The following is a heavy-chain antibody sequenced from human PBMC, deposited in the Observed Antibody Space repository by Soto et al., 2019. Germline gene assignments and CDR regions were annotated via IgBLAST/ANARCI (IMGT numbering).Heavy chain of an antibody. CDR1: GFTFGTFA. CDR2: ISYDGTNK. V-gene: IGHV3-30-3*01. CDR3: ARAPTSRLDY. J-gene: IGHJ4*02. Sequence: GGSLRLSCAASGFTFGTFAMHWVRQAPGKGLEWVAVISYDGTNKYYAESVKGRFTISRDNSNNMLFLQMNSLRPEGTAVYFCARAPTSRLDYWGQGALVTVSS.